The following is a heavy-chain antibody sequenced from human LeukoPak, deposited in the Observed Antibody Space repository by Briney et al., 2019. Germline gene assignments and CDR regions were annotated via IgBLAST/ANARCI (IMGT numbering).Heavy chain of an antibody. CDR2: TYYRSKWYN. CDR3: AGEGGPGRLN. J-gene: IGHJ4*02. CDR1: GDSVSSNSAA. D-gene: IGHD3-10*01. V-gene: IGHV6-1*01. Sequence: SQTLSLTYAFSGDSVSSNSAAWNWIRQSPSRGLEWLGRTYYRSKWYNDYAVSVKSRITINPDTSKNQFSLQLNSVTPQGTAVHYCAGEGGPGRLNWGQATLVTVSS.